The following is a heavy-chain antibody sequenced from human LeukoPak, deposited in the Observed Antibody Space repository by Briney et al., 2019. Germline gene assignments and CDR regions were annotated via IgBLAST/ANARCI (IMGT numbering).Heavy chain of an antibody. CDR3: ARPLTPDIVGAIPDAFDI. J-gene: IGHJ3*02. CDR1: GFTFSSYA. V-gene: IGHV3-30*04. CDR2: ISYDGSNK. D-gene: IGHD1-26*01. Sequence: PGGSLRLSCAASGFTFSSYAMHWVRHAPGKGLEWVAVISYDGSNKYYADSVKGRFTISRDNSKNTLYLQMNSLRAEDTAVYYFARPLTPDIVGAIPDAFDIWGQGTMVTVSS.